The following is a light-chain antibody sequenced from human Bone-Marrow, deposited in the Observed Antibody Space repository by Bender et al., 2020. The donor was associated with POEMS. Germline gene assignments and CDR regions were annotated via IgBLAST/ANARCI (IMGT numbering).Light chain of an antibody. CDR3: CSYASTRRVYV. Sequence: SALTQPASVSGSPEQSVTISCTGTSSDVDAYTYVSWYQQYPGKAPKVFIYDVTERPSGVPDRFSGSRSGNTASLTISGLQAEDEADYYCCSYASTRRVYVFGTGTRVTVL. V-gene: IGLV2-11*01. J-gene: IGLJ1*01. CDR2: DVT. CDR1: SSDVDAYTY.